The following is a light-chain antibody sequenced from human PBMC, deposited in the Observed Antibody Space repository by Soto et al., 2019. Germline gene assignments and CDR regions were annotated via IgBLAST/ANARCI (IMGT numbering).Light chain of an antibody. J-gene: IGLJ3*02. CDR2: NNN. V-gene: IGLV1-44*01. CDR1: SSNIGSNT. Sequence: QSVLTQPPSASGTPGQRVTISYSGSSSNIGSNTVNWYQQVPGTAPKLLIYNNNQRPSGVPDRFSGSKSGTSASLAISGLQSEDEGDYYCAAWDDRLNGWVLGGGTKLTVL. CDR3: AAWDDRLNGWV.